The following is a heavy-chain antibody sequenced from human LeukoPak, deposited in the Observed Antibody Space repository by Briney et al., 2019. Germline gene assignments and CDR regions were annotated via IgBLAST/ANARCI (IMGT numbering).Heavy chain of an antibody. Sequence: PGGSLRLSCAASGFTFSSYAMHWVRQAPGKGLEWVAVISYDGSNKYYADSVKGRFTISRDNSKNTLYLQMNSLRAEDTAVYYCARAFTIGYSSSSWGPLVYWGQGTLVTVSS. CDR1: GFTFSSYA. V-gene: IGHV3-30-3*01. CDR3: ARAFTIGYSSSSWGPLVY. CDR2: ISYDGSNK. D-gene: IGHD6-6*01. J-gene: IGHJ4*02.